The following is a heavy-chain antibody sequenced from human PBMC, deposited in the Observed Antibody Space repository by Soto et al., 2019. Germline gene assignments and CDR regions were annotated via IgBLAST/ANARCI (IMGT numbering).Heavy chain of an antibody. V-gene: IGHV5-51*01. CDR1: GYSFAGYW. CDR3: ARLPGVRGVFDGFNV. D-gene: IGHD3-10*01. Sequence: GESLRISCKVSGYSFAGYWIGWVLQMPGKGLDWMGVIYPGDSYTRYSPSFHGQVTISADKSISTAYLRWSSLKASDTAMYFCARLPGVRGVFDGFNVWGQGTMVTVSS. CDR2: IYPGDSYT. J-gene: IGHJ3*01.